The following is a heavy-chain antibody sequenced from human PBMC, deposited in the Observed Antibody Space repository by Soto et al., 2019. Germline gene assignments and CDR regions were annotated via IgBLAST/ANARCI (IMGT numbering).Heavy chain of an antibody. CDR2: FLPITGST. V-gene: IGHV1-69*06. CDR1: GGLFSVYS. Sequence: QVQLVQSGAEVKKPGSSVKVSCKTSGGLFSVYSFNWVRQAPGQGLEWMGWFLPITGSTDYAQKFQGRLTITVDRSKTTIYMELMKLSSDDAANYYGATLRGRGGRGRFEDGGHGTLISVSS. J-gene: IGHJ4*01. D-gene: IGHD2-15*01. CDR3: ATLRGRGGRGRFED.